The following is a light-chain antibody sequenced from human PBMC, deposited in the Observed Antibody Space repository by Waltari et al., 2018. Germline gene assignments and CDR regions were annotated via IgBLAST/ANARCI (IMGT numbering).Light chain of an antibody. J-gene: IGKJ2*01. V-gene: IGKV3-20*01. Sequence: DIVLTQFPVTLSLSPGERATLSCRASQSVSSSYLAWYQQKPGQAPRLLIYGASSMATGIPDRFSGSGSGTDFTLTISRLEPEDFAVYYCQQYGSSPQYTFGQGTKLEIK. CDR3: QQYGSSPQYT. CDR1: QSVSSSY. CDR2: GAS.